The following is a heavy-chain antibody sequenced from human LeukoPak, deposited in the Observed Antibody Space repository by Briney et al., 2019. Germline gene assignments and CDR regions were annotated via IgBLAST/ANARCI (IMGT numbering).Heavy chain of an antibody. J-gene: IGHJ3*02. CDR2: ISYDRSNK. CDR1: GFTFSSYA. V-gene: IGHV3-30-3*01. D-gene: IGHD3-10*01. Sequence: GGSLRLSCAASGFTFSSYAMHWVRQAPGKGLEWVGVISYDRSNKYYTDSVKGQVTISRDQSKNTLDLQMDSLRAEDTAVYYCARDQFGEIVVCTFHIWGQGTMVTVSS. CDR3: ARDQFGEIVVCTFHI.